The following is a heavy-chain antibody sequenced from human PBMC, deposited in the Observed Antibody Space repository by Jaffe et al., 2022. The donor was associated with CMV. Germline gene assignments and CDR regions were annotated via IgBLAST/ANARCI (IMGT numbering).Heavy chain of an antibody. D-gene: IGHD3-3*01. Sequence: QLQLQESGPGLVKPSETLSLTCTVSGGSISSSSYYWGWIRQPPGKGLEWIGSIYYSGSTYYNPSLKSRVTISVDTSKNQFSLKLSSVTAADTAVYYCARTLTPYYDFWSGYYYGGSPRVGLGFDYWGQGTLVTVSS. CDR1: GGSISSSSYY. CDR2: IYYSGST. V-gene: IGHV4-39*01. CDR3: ARTLTPYYDFWSGYYYGGSPRVGLGFDY. J-gene: IGHJ4*02.